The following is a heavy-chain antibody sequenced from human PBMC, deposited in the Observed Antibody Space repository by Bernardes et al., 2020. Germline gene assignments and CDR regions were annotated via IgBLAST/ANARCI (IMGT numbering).Heavy chain of an antibody. V-gene: IGHV4-34*01. J-gene: IGHJ4*02. CDR2: INHSGST. Sequence: SETLSLTCAVYGGSFSGYYWSWIRQPPGKGLEWIGEINHSGSTNYNPSLKSRVTISVDTSKNQFSLKLSSFTAADTAVYYCATRTMIVVWCQGTLVTASS. D-gene: IGHD3-22*01. CDR3: ATRTMIVV. CDR1: GGSFSGYY.